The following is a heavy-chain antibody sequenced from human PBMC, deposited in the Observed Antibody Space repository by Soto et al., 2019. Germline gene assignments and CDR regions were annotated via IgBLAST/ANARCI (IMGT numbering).Heavy chain of an antibody. V-gene: IGHV3-30*04. Sequence: GGSLRLSCAASGFTFSSYAMHWVRQAPGKGLELVAVISYDGSNKYYADSVKGRFTISRDNSKNTLYLQMNSLRAEDTSVYYCARDSNSRIRDLQHWGQGTLVTVSS. CDR1: GFTFSSYA. CDR3: ARDSNSRIRDLQH. D-gene: IGHD6-13*01. CDR2: ISYDGSNK. J-gene: IGHJ1*01.